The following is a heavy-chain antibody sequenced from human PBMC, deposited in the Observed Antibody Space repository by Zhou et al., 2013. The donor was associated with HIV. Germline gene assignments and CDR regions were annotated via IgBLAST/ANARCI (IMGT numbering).Heavy chain of an antibody. J-gene: IGHJ4*02. CDR3: ARGMTTVTTGGY. D-gene: IGHD4-17*01. CDR1: GYTFIGYY. V-gene: IGHV1-2*02. Sequence: QVQLVQSGAEVKEPGASMKVSCKASGYTFIGYYIHWVRQAPGQGLEWMGWINPNSGGTNYAQKFQGRVTMTRDTSISAAFMELSRLRSDDTAVYYCARGMTTVTTGGYWGQGTLVTVSS. CDR2: INPNSGGT.